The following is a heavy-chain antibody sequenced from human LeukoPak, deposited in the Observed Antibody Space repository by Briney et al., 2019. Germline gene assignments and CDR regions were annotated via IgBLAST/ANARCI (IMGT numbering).Heavy chain of an antibody. CDR1: GFTFSSYG. J-gene: IGHJ4*02. CDR3: ATTGSGSY. CDR2: ISSSSSYI. D-gene: IGHD1-26*01. Sequence: PGGSLRLSCAASGFTFSSYGMNWVRQAPGKGLEWVSSISSSSSYIYYADSVKGRFTISRDNAKNTLFLQMNSLRAEDTAVYYCATTGSGSYWGQGTLVTVSS. V-gene: IGHV3-21*01.